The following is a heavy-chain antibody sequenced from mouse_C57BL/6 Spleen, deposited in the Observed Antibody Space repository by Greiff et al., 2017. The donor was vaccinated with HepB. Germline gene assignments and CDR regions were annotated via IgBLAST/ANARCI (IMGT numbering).Heavy chain of an antibody. CDR3: ARRVPNYGSSYDFDY. CDR2: IYPRSGNT. D-gene: IGHD1-1*01. J-gene: IGHJ2*01. V-gene: IGHV1-81*01. CDR1: GYTFTSYG. Sequence: QVQLKQSGAELARPGASVKLSCKASGYTFTSYGISWVKQRTGQGLEWIGEIYPRSGNTYYNEKFKGKATLTADKSSSTAYMELRSLTSEDSAVYFCARRVPNYGSSYDFDYWGQGTTLTVSS.